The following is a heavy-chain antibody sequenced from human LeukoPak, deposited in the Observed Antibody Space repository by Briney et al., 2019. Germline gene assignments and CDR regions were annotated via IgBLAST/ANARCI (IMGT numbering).Heavy chain of an antibody. D-gene: IGHD3-9*01. CDR3: ARGPVRLARPYDY. V-gene: IGHV4-34*01. J-gene: IGHJ4*02. CDR1: GGSLSGAY. Sequence: SETLSLTCTVQGGSLSGAYWTWIRQPPGKGLEWIGEINHTGSTNYNPSFKSRVTMSADTPRNHLSLNLTSVTAADTAVYYCARGPVRLARPYDYWGQGTLVTVSS. CDR2: INHTGST.